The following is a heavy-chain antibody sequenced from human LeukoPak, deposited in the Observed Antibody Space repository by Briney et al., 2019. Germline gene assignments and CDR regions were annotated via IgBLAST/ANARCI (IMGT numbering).Heavy chain of an antibody. D-gene: IGHD5-18*01. CDR3: ARMRGYTYGYWYLDL. V-gene: IGHV1-8*01. CDR1: GYTFSSYD. CDR2: MNPSGGNT. Sequence: ASVKVSCKAAGYTFSSYDINWVRQAPGQGLEWMGWMNPSGGNTGYTQKFQGRVTMTRDTSISTAYMELSSLRSEDTALYYCARMRGYTYGYWYLDLWGRGTLVTVSS. J-gene: IGHJ2*01.